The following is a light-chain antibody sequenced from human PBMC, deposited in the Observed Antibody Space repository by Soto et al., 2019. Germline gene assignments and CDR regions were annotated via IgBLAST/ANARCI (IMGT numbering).Light chain of an antibody. J-gene: IGKJ4*01. CDR1: QSISSY. Sequence: DIQMTQSPSSLSASVGDRVTITCRASQSISSYLNWYQQKPGKAPKLLIYAASSLQSGVPSRFSGSGSGTDFTLTISSLQPEDFATYYCQQYHSYPFTFGGGTKVEIK. CDR2: AAS. V-gene: IGKV1-39*01. CDR3: QQYHSYPFT.